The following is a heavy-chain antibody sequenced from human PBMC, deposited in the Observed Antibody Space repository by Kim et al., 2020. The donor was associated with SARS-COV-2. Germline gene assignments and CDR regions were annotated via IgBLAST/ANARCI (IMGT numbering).Heavy chain of an antibody. CDR3: ARSYYDSSRNFDY. D-gene: IGHD3-22*01. V-gene: IGHV1-69*01. J-gene: IGHJ4*02. Sequence: YAHTFQGRGPINADESTSTASMELSSLRSEDTAVYYCARSYYDSSRNFDYWGQGTLVTVSS.